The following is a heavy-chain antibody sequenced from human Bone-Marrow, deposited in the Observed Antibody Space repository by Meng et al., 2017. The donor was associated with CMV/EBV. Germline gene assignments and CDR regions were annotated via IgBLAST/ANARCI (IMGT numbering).Heavy chain of an antibody. Sequence: SVKVSCKASGGTFSSYTISWVRQAPGQGLEWMGRIIPILGIANYAQKFQGRVTITADKSTSTAYMELSSLRSEDTAVYYCAREDIVVVPAAEPYYYYYGMDVWGQGTTVTVSS. J-gene: IGHJ6*02. CDR1: GGTFSSYT. CDR3: AREDIVVVPAAEPYYYYYGMDV. V-gene: IGHV1-69*04. D-gene: IGHD2-2*01. CDR2: IIPILGIA.